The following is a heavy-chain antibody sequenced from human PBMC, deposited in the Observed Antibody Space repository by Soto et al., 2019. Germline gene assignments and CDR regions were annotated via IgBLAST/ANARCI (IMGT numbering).Heavy chain of an antibody. J-gene: IGHJ4*02. Sequence: QVQLVQSGAEVKKPGASVKVSCKASGYTFTSYGISWVRQAPGQGLEWMGWISAYNGNTNYAQKPQGRVTMTTDTSPGTAYMELRGRRSDDTAVYYCGRDLPPVDYWGQGTLVTVSS. V-gene: IGHV1-18*01. CDR1: GYTFTSYG. CDR2: ISAYNGNT. CDR3: GRDLPPVDY.